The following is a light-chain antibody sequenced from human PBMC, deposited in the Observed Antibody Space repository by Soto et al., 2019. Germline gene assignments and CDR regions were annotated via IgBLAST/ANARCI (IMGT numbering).Light chain of an antibody. CDR3: QQYGGYSWT. V-gene: IGKV1-5*03. Sequence: DIQMTQSPSTLSASVGDRITISCRASQTISHWLAWYQQKPRKAPNLLIYGVSNLASGVPSRFSGTGSGTEFTLTISSLRPDDFATYYCQQYGGYSWTFGHVTKVEIK. CDR2: GVS. J-gene: IGKJ1*01. CDR1: QTISHW.